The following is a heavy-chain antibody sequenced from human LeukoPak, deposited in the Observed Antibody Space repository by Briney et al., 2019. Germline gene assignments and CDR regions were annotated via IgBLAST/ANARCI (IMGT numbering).Heavy chain of an antibody. J-gene: IGHJ3*02. CDR3: ARLTSGAFDI. V-gene: IGHV3-66*04. CDR1: GLTVSSNY. Sequence: GGSLTLPCAASGLTVSSNYMNWVRQAAGKGLEWVIVIYSGSSTYYADSVKSRFTISRDNSKNTLYLQMNSLRAEDTAVYYCARLTSGAFDIWGQGTMVTVSS. CDR2: IYSGSST.